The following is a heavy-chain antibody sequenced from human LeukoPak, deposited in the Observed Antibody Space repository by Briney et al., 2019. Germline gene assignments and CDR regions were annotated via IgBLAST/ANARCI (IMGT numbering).Heavy chain of an antibody. V-gene: IGHV1-24*01. CDR3: ATGYGDYAPPRLDY. CDR2: FDPEDGET. Sequence: ASVKVSFKVSGYTLTELSMHWVRQAPGKGLEWMGGFDPEDGETIYAQKFQGRVTMTEDTSTDTAYMELSSLRSEDTAVYYCATGYGDYAPPRLDYWGQGTLVTVSS. J-gene: IGHJ4*02. D-gene: IGHD4-17*01. CDR1: GYTLTELS.